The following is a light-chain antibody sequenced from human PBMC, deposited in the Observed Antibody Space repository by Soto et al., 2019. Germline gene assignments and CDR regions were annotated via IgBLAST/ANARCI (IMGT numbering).Light chain of an antibody. V-gene: IGKV3-11*01. CDR3: QQRGKWPRT. J-gene: IGKJ2*01. CDR2: DAS. CDR1: QSVSSY. Sequence: EIVLTQSQATLSLSPGESVTLSCRASQSVSSYLAWYQQKPGQAPRLLIYDASNRATDIPARFSGSVSGTDFTLTISSLESEDFGVYYCQQRGKWPRTFGQGTKLEIK.